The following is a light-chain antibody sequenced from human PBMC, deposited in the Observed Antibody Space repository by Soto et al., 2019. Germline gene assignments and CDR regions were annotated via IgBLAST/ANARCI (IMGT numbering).Light chain of an antibody. CDR1: KNDIGVYDF. J-gene: IGLJ1*01. CDR3: KSYAGSNTYV. Sequence: QSVLTQPPSASGSPGQSVTISCTGTKNDIGVYDFVSWYQHHPGKAPRLXXXXXXXRHSGVPDRFSGSKSGNTASLTVSGLQAADEADYFCKSYAGSNTYVFGSGTKVTVL. V-gene: IGLV2-8*01. CDR2: XXX.